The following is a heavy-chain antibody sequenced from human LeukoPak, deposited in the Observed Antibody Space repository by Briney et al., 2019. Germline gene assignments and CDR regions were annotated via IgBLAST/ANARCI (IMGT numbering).Heavy chain of an antibody. V-gene: IGHV4-4*07. CDR1: GGSISSYY. D-gene: IGHD4-23*01. J-gene: IGHJ6*03. Sequence: SETLSLTCTVSGGSISSYYWSWIRQPAGKGLEWIGRIYTSGSTNYNPSLKSRVTMSVDTSRNQFSLKLSSVTAADTAVYYCASSLNSRTPYYYYYYMDVWGKGTTVTVSS. CDR2: IYTSGST. CDR3: ASSLNSRTPYYYYYYMDV.